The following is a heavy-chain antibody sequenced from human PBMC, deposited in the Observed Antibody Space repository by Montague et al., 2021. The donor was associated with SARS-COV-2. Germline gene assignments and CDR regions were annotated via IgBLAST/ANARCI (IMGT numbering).Heavy chain of an antibody. J-gene: IGHJ6*03. CDR2: LSYDGSNK. CDR1: GFTFSSYA. V-gene: IGHV3-30*04. Sequence: SLRLSCAASGFTFSSYAMHWVRQAPGKGLEWVAVLSYDGSNKYYVDSVKGRFTISRDNSKNTLFLQMNSLRAEDTAVYYCARDPLLTIFGGYYYYYMDVWGKGTTVTVSS. CDR3: ARDPLLTIFGGYYYYYMDV. D-gene: IGHD3-3*01.